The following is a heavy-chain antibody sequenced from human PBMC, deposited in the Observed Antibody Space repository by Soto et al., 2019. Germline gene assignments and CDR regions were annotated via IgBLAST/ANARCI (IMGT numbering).Heavy chain of an antibody. CDR2: MNPNSGNT. CDR3: ARVLWPGTIDALYI. J-gene: IGHJ3*02. Sequence: ASVKVSCKASGYTFTSYDINWVRQATGQGLEWMGWMNPNSGNTGYAQKFQGRVTMTRNTSISTAYMELSSLRSEDTAVYSCARVLWPGTIDALYIGGQGIMVTVSS. CDR1: GYTFTSYD. V-gene: IGHV1-8*01. D-gene: IGHD2-21*01.